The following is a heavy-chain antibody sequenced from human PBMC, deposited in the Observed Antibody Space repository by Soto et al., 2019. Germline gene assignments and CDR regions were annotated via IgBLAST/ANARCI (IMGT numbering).Heavy chain of an antibody. Sequence: QITLKESGPTLVKPTQTLTLTCTFSGFSLGTSGVGVGWIRQPPGKALEWVAVIYWDDYKHFSPSLESRLTITQDTSKHLVVLTMTDMDPVDTATYYCAHKGSGLYPLDYWGQGTLVTVSS. CDR1: GFSLGTSGVG. J-gene: IGHJ4*02. D-gene: IGHD3-10*01. V-gene: IGHV2-5*02. CDR2: IYWDDYK. CDR3: AHKGSGLYPLDY.